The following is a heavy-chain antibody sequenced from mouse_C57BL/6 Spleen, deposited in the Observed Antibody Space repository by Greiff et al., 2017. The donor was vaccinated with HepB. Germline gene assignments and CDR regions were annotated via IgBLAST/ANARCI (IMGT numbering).Heavy chain of an antibody. V-gene: IGHV1-82*01. D-gene: IGHD2-2*01. Sequence: VQLQQSGPELVKPGASVKISCKASGYAFSSSWMNWVKQRPGKGLEWIGRIYPGDGDTNYNGKFKGKATLTADKSSSTAYMQHSSLTSEDSAVYFCARTGYDDDGYARDYWGQGTSVTVSS. CDR2: IYPGDGDT. J-gene: IGHJ4*01. CDR3: ARTGYDDDGYARDY. CDR1: GYAFSSSW.